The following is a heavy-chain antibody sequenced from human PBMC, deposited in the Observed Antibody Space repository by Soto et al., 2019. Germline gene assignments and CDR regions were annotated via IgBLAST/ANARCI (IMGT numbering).Heavy chain of an antibody. D-gene: IGHD4-17*01. CDR2: IYYSGST. CDR3: ARRYGYYFDS. CDR1: GGSISSYY. Sequence: QVQLQESGPGLVKPSETLSLTCTVSGGSISSYYWSWIRQPPGKGLEWIGYIYYSGSTNYNPSLRSGVTLSVDTSKTQLSLKLSSVPAAGTAVYYCARRYGYYFDSWGQGTLVTVSS. V-gene: IGHV4-59*08. J-gene: IGHJ4*02.